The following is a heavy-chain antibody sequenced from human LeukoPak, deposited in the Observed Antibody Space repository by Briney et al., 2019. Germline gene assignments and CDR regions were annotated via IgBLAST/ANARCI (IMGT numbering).Heavy chain of an antibody. CDR3: ASTSPKYYDSSGTPFDY. CDR2: IYYSGST. D-gene: IGHD3-22*01. CDR1: GGSISSYY. V-gene: IGHV4-59*08. Sequence: SETLSLTCTVSGGSISSYYWSWIRQPPGKGLEWIGYIYYSGSTNYNPSLKSRVTISVDTSKSQFSLKLSSVTAADTAVYYCASTSPKYYDSSGTPFDYWGQGTLVTVSS. J-gene: IGHJ4*02.